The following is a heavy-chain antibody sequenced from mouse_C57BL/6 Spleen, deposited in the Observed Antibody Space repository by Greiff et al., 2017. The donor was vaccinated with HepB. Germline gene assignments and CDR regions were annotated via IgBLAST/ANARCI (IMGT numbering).Heavy chain of an antibody. CDR2: IHPNSGST. J-gene: IGHJ2*01. Sequence: VKLQQPGAELVKPGASVKLSCKASGYTFTSYWMHWVKQRPGQGLEWIGMIHPNSGSTNYNEKFKSKATLTVDKSSSTAYMQLSSLTSEDSAVYYCAREDGNGYFDYWGQGTTLTVSS. D-gene: IGHD2-1*01. CDR1: GYTFTSYW. V-gene: IGHV1-64*01. CDR3: AREDGNGYFDY.